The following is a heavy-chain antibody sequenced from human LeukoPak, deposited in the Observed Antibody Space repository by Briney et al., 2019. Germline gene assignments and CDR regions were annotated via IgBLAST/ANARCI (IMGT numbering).Heavy chain of an antibody. CDR3: ARGGIVVVPAAYWFDP. Sequence: GASVKVSCKASGYSFTDYHIHWVRQAPGQGLEWMGWISPNSGGTNYAQKFQGRVTMTRDTSISTAYMELSRLRSDDTAVYYCARGGIVVVPAAYWFDPWGQGTLVTVSS. D-gene: IGHD2-2*01. J-gene: IGHJ5*02. V-gene: IGHV1-2*02. CDR1: GYSFTDYH. CDR2: ISPNSGGT.